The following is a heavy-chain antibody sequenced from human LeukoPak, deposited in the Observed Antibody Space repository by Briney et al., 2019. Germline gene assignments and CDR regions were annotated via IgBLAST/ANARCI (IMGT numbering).Heavy chain of an antibody. D-gene: IGHD7-27*01. J-gene: IGHJ3*02. V-gene: IGHV4-31*03. CDR2: IYYSGSA. Sequence: PSETLSLTCTVSGGSISSGGYYWRWIRQHPGKGLEWIGYIYYSGSAYYNPSLKSRVTISVDTSENQFSLKLSSVTAADTAVYYCARVNWGSYGAFDIWGQGTMVTVSS. CDR1: GGSISSGGYY. CDR3: ARVNWGSYGAFDI.